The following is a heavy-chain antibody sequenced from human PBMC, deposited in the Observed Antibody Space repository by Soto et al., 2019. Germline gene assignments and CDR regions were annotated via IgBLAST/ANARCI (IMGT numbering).Heavy chain of an antibody. CDR1: GGSISSSSYY. CDR3: ASARQGNYDFLSGYYALDF. J-gene: IGHJ4*02. D-gene: IGHD3-3*01. Sequence: PSETLSLTCTVSGGSISSSSYYWGWIRQPPGKGLEWIGSIYYSGSTYYNPSLKSRVTISVDTSKNQFSLKLSSVTAADTAVYYCASARQGNYDFLSGYYALDFWGQGTMVTVSS. CDR2: IYYSGST. V-gene: IGHV4-39*01.